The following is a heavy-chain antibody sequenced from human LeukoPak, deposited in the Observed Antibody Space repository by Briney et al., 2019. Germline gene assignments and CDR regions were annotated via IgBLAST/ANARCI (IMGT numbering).Heavy chain of an antibody. CDR2: IWYDGSNK. CDR1: GFTFSSYG. Sequence: GRSLRLSCAASGFTFSSYGMHWVRQAPGKGLEWVAVIWYDGSNKYYADSVKGRFTISRDNSKNTLYLQMNSLRAEDTAVYYCAREPTGLKGGSKGYYYYGMDVWGQGTTVTVSS. D-gene: IGHD2-2*01. V-gene: IGHV3-33*01. J-gene: IGHJ6*02. CDR3: AREPTGLKGGSKGYYYYGMDV.